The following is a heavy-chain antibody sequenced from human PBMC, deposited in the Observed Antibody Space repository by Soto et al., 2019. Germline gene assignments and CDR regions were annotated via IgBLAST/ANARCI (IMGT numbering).Heavy chain of an antibody. CDR3: ARGRSSSWYNWFDP. D-gene: IGHD6-13*01. J-gene: IGHJ5*02. Sequence: EVQLVESGGGLVQPGGSLRLSCSASGFTFSSYWMSWVRQAPGKGLEWVANIKLDGTEKYYVDSVKGRFTNSRENAKNSLYLQMNSLRVEDTAVYYCARGRSSSWYNWFDPWGQGTLVTVSS. V-gene: IGHV3-7*01. CDR1: GFTFSSYW. CDR2: IKLDGTEK.